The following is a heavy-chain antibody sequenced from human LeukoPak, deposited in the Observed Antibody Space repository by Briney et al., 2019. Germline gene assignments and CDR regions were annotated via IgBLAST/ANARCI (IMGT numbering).Heavy chain of an antibody. CDR3: AKYGNSGWVIDN. D-gene: IGHD6-19*01. CDR1: GGSIGSNY. Sequence: PSETLSLTCTVSGGSIGSNYWTWIRQPPGKGLEYIGYIYYTGGTNYNPSLKSRVTISVDTSKNQFSLKLTSVPAADTAVYFCAKYGNSGWVIDNWGQGTLVTVSS. J-gene: IGHJ4*02. CDR2: IYYTGGT. V-gene: IGHV4-59*08.